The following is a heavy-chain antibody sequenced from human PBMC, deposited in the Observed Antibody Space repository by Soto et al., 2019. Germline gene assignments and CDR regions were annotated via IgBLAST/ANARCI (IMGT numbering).Heavy chain of an antibody. J-gene: IGHJ6*02. CDR2: ISAYNGNT. CDR3: ARERGRRYDCSGGSCYYYYGMDV. Sequence: ASVKVSCKASGYTFTSYGISWVRQAPGQGLEWMGWISAYNGNTNYAQKLQGRVTMTTDTSTSTAYMELRSLRSDDTAVYYCARERGRRYDCSGGSCYYYYGMDVWGQGTTVTAP. CDR1: GYTFTSYG. V-gene: IGHV1-18*01. D-gene: IGHD2-15*01.